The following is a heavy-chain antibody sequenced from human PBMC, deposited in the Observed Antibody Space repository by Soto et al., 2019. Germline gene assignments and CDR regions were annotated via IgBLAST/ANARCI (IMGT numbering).Heavy chain of an antibody. Sequence: SETMALTCAVSGGSISSGGDSGSWIRQPPGKGLEWIGYIYHSGSTYYNPSLKSRVTISVDRSKNQFSLKMSSVTAADTAVYYCARVAGISYYNHMDVWGKGTTVTVSS. V-gene: IGHV4-30-2*01. CDR3: ARVAGISYYNHMDV. J-gene: IGHJ6*03. CDR2: IYHSGST. CDR1: GGSISSGGDS. D-gene: IGHD1-20*01.